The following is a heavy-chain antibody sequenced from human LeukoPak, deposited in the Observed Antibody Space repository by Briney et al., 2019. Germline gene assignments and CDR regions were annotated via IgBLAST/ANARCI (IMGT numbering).Heavy chain of an antibody. CDR3: ARHYDSSGYYDLGWFDP. Sequence: GESLKISCKGSGYSFSSYWITWVRQMPGKGLEWMGIIYPGDSDTRYSPSFQGQVTISADKSISTAYLQWSSLKASDTAMYYCARHYDSSGYYDLGWFDPWGQGTLVTVSS. CDR1: GYSFSSYW. J-gene: IGHJ5*02. CDR2: IYPGDSDT. V-gene: IGHV5-51*01. D-gene: IGHD3-22*01.